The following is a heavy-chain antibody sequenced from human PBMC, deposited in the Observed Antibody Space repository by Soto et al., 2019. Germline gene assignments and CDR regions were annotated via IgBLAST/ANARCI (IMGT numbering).Heavy chain of an antibody. CDR3: ARGEEEGNYFDN. J-gene: IGHJ4*02. CDR1: GFTFRSYG. V-gene: IGHV3-33*01. Sequence: GVSLRLSCAASGFTFRSYGMHWVRQAPGKGLEWVASIWHDGSFKYEADSVKGRFTISRDNSKNTLSLQMNSLRADDTAAYYCARGEEEGNYFDNWGLGTLVTVSS. CDR2: IWHDGSFK.